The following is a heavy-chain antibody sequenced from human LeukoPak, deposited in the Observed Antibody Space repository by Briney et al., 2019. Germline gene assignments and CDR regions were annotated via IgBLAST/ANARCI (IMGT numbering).Heavy chain of an antibody. Sequence: PSETLSLTCTVSGGSISNRNYHWGWIRQPPGKGLEWIGSICSSGSAYYNPSLKSRVTTSIDTSKNQFSLRLTSVTAADTAVYYCARGLKYSSSSSWGQGTLVTVSS. CDR1: GGSISNRNYH. V-gene: IGHV4-39*01. J-gene: IGHJ4*02. D-gene: IGHD6-6*01. CDR2: ICSSGSA. CDR3: ARGLKYSSSSS.